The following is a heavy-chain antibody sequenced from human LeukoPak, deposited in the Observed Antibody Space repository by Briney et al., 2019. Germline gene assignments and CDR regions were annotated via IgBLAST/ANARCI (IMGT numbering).Heavy chain of an antibody. CDR3: AREKKQWPSYYFDY. J-gene: IGHJ4*02. Sequence: PGGSLRLSCAASGFTFSSYAMHWVRQAPGKGLEWVAVISYDGSNKYYADSVKGRFTISRDNSKNTLYLQMNSLRAEDTVVYYCAREKKQWPSYYFDYWGQGTLVTVSS. CDR2: ISYDGSNK. V-gene: IGHV3-30-3*01. D-gene: IGHD6-19*01. CDR1: GFTFSSYA.